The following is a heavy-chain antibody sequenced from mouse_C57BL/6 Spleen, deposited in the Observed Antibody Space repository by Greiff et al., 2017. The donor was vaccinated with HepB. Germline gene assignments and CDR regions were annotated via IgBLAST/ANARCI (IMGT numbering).Heavy chain of an antibody. D-gene: IGHD2-1*01. CDR2: INPNNGGT. V-gene: IGHV1-26*01. CDR1: GYTFTDYY. CDR3: AGGNYPFAY. Sequence: VQLQQSGPELVKPGASVKISCKASGYTFTDYYMNWVKQSHGKSLEWIGDINPNNGGTSYNQKFKGKATLTVDKSSSTAYMELRSLTSEDSAVYYCAGGNYPFAYWGQGTLVTVSA. J-gene: IGHJ3*01.